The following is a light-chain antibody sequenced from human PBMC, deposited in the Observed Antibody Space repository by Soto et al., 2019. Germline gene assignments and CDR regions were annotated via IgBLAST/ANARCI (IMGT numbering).Light chain of an antibody. CDR2: DAS. J-gene: IGKJ1*01. V-gene: IGKV1-5*01. CDR1: QSISSW. Sequence: DIQMTQSPSTLSASVGDRVTITCRASQSISSWLAWYQQKPGKAPKLLIYDASDLGSGVPSRFSGSGSGTEFTLTISSLQPDDFATYYCQQYNSYSRTFGQGTKVDIK. CDR3: QQYNSYSRT.